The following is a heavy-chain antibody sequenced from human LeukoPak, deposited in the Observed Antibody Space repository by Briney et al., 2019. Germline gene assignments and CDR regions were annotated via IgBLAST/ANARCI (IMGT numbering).Heavy chain of an antibody. V-gene: IGHV3-23*01. CDR1: GFTFSSYA. D-gene: IGHD2-15*01. CDR2: ISGSGGST. Sequence: GGSLRLSCAASGFTFSSYAMSWVRQAPGKGLEWVSAISGSGGSTYYADSVKGRFTISRDNSKNTLYLQMNSLRAEDTAVYYCAKVIDIVVVVAARPREYYFDYWGQGTLVTVSS. J-gene: IGHJ4*02. CDR3: AKVIDIVVVVAARPREYYFDY.